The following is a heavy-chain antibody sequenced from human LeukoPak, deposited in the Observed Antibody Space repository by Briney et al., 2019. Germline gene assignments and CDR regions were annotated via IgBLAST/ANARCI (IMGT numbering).Heavy chain of an antibody. J-gene: IGHJ4*02. D-gene: IGHD2-2*01. V-gene: IGHV4-30-4*07. CDR1: GASISSGTYP. Sequence: PSQTLSLTCAVSGASISSGTYPWSWIRQPPGKGLEWIAYIYDSGSTFYNPSLKSRVTMSVDTSKNQFSLKLSSVTAADTAVYYCARVSPYQLKFDYWGQGTLVTVSS. CDR3: ARVSPYQLKFDY. CDR2: IYDSGST.